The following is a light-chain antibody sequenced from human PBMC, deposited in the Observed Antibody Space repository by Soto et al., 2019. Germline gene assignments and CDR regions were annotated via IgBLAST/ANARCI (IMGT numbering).Light chain of an antibody. CDR1: SSDVGGYNY. J-gene: IGLJ1*01. Sequence: QSALTQPPSASGSPGQSVAISCTGTSSDVGGYNYVSWYQQHPGKAPKLMIYEVNKRPSGVPDRFSGSKSGNTASLTVSGLQAEDEADYYCSSYAGRSNVFGTGTKVT. V-gene: IGLV2-8*01. CDR3: SSYAGRSNV. CDR2: EVN.